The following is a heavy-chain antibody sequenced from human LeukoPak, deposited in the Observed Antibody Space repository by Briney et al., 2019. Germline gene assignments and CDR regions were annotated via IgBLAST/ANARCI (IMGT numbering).Heavy chain of an antibody. Sequence: PGGSLRLSCAASGFTFRNHWMHWVRQTPGKGLVWVSRISSDGSSTTYTDSVKGRFTISRDNAKNTLYLQMNNLRAEDTAMYYSAGDQRVTGRPDIDYWGQGTLVIVSS. CDR1: GFTFRNHW. CDR2: ISSDGSST. D-gene: IGHD6-6*01. CDR3: AGDQRVTGRPDIDY. V-gene: IGHV3-74*03. J-gene: IGHJ4*02.